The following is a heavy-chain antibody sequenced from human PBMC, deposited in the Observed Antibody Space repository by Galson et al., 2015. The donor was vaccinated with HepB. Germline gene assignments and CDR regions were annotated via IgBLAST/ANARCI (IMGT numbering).Heavy chain of an antibody. CDR3: ARGGTMVQGIDY. J-gene: IGHJ4*02. CDR2: INPNSGGT. Sequence: SVKVSCKASGYTFTGYYMHWVRQAPGQGLEWMERINPNSGGTNYAQKFQGRVTMTRDTSISTAYMELSRLRSDDTAVYYCARGGTMVQGIDYWGQGTLVTVSS. D-gene: IGHD3-10*01. CDR1: GYTFTGYY. V-gene: IGHV1-2*06.